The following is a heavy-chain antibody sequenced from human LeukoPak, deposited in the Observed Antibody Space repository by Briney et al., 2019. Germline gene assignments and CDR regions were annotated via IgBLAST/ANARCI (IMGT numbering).Heavy chain of an antibody. Sequence: SETLSLTCTVPGGSISSYYWSWIRQPPGKGLEWIGYIYSTGSTNYNPSLKSRVTISVDRTKNQFSLKLISVTAADTAVYYCARLPATVTPFDYWGQGNLVTVSS. V-gene: IGHV4-59*08. CDR3: ARLPATVTPFDY. CDR2: IYSTGST. J-gene: IGHJ4*02. D-gene: IGHD6-13*01. CDR1: GGSISSYY.